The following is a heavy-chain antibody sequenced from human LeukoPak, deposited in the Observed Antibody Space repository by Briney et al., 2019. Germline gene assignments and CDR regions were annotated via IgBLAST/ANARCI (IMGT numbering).Heavy chain of an antibody. CDR2: IKQGGSEK. V-gene: IGHV3-7*04. J-gene: IGHJ6*02. D-gene: IGHD2-2*01. CDR1: GFTFSSYW. CDR3: ARAVVVPAATKYYYCDMDV. Sequence: GGSLRLSCAASGFTFSSYWMTWVRQAPGKGLEWVANIKQGGSEKYYVDSVKGRFTISRDNAKNSLYLQMNSLRAEDTAVYYCARAVVVPAATKYYYCDMDVWGQGTTVTVSS.